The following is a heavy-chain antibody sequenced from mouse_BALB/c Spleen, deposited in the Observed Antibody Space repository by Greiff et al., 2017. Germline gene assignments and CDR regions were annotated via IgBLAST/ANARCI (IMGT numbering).Heavy chain of an antibody. CDR2: IYPGDGDT. CDR1: GYAFSSYW. J-gene: IGHJ3*01. V-gene: IGHV1-80*01. Sequence: QVQLQQSGAELVRPGSSVKISCKASGYAFSSYWMNWVKQRPGQGLEWIGQIYPGDGDTNYNGKFKGKATLTADKSSSTAYMQLSSLTSEDSAVYFCAGYYGSSYERWFAYWGQGTLVTVSA. D-gene: IGHD1-1*01. CDR3: AGYYGSSYERWFAY.